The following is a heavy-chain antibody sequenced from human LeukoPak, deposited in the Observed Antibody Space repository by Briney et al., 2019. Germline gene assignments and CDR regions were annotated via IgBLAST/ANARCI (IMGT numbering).Heavy chain of an antibody. D-gene: IGHD6-19*01. CDR3: ARDLEKAVAGTFDY. V-gene: IGHV3-33*01. CDR2: IWYDGSNK. J-gene: IGHJ4*02. Sequence: GRSLRLSCVASGFTFSSYGMHWVRQAPGKGLEWVAVIWYDGSNKYYADSVKGRFTISRDNSKNTLYLQMNSLRAEDTAVYYCARDLEKAVAGTFDYWGQGTLVTVSS. CDR1: GFTFSSYG.